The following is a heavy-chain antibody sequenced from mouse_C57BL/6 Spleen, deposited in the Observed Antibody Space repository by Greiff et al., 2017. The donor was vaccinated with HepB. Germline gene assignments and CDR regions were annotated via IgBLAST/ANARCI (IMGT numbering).Heavy chain of an antibody. CDR2: IYPGDGDT. CDR3: DRSGGPLQSYFDY. J-gene: IGHJ2*01. V-gene: IGHV1-80*01. Sequence: VQLQQSGAELVKPGASVKISCKASGYAFSSYWMNWVKQRPGKGLEWIGQIYPGDGDTNYNGKFKGKATLTADKSSSTAYMQLSSLTSEDSAVYFCDRSGGPLQSYFDYWGQGTTLTVSS. D-gene: IGHD2-12*01. CDR1: GYAFSSYW.